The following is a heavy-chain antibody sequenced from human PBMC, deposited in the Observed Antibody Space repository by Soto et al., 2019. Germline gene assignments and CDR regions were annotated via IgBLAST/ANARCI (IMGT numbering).Heavy chain of an antibody. CDR3: AKGGLSSGWYEYFDY. V-gene: IGHV3-30*18. CDR2: ISYDGSNK. J-gene: IGHJ4*02. Sequence: QVQLVESGGGVVQPGRSLRLSCAASGFTFSSYGMHWVRQAPGKGLEWVAVISYDGSNKYYADSVKGRFTISRDNSKNTLYLQMNSLRAEDTAVYYCAKGGLSSGWYEYFDYWGQGTLVTVSS. CDR1: GFTFSSYG. D-gene: IGHD6-19*01.